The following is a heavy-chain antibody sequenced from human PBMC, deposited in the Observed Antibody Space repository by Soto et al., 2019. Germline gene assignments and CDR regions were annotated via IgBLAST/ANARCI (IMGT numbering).Heavy chain of an antibody. V-gene: IGHV3-30*04. D-gene: IGHD4-17*01. CDR3: AKDWLWTVTMPIFDY. J-gene: IGHJ4*02. Sequence: GGPLRLSCTAFGFTFISYAISRVRQAQGKGLEWVAVISYDGSKKYYADSVKGRFTISRDNSKNTLYLQMDSLRAEDTAVYYCAKDWLWTVTMPIFDYWGQGTLVTVSS. CDR1: GFTFISYA. CDR2: ISYDGSKK.